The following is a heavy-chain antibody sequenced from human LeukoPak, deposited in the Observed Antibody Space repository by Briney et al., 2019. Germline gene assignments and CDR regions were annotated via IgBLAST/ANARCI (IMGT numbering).Heavy chain of an antibody. V-gene: IGHV1-69*05. D-gene: IGHD3-10*02. CDR2: LIPIFGTA. J-gene: IGHJ6*02. CDR1: GGTFSSYA. CDR3: ARERGLFDLGTLDYYYGMDV. Sequence: GSSVNVFCKASGGTFSSYAISCVRQAPGQALEWLGGLIPIFGTANYAQKFQGRVTITTDESTSTAYMELSSLISDDTAVYYCARERGLFDLGTLDYYYGMDVWGQGPTVTVSS.